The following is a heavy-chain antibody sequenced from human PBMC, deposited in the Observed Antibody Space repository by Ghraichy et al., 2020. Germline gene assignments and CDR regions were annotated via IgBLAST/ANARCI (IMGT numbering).Heavy chain of an antibody. CDR3: ATATYYDSSGYPFFDY. Sequence: ASVKVSCKVSGYTLTELSMHWVRQAPGKRLEWMGGFDPEDGETIYAQKFQGRVTMTEDTSTDTAYMELSSLRSEDTAVYYCATATYYDSSGYPFFDYWGQGTLVTVSS. J-gene: IGHJ4*02. CDR1: GYTLTELS. D-gene: IGHD3-22*01. V-gene: IGHV1-24*01. CDR2: FDPEDGET.